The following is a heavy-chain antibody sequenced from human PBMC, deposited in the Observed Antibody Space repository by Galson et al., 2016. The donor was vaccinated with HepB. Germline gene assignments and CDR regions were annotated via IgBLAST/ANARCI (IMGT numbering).Heavy chain of an antibody. CDR2: ISCDGSDK. CDR1: GFTFSSYG. V-gene: IGHV3-30*18. D-gene: IGHD3-22*01. J-gene: IGHJ6*02. Sequence: SLRLSCAASGFTFSSYGMDWVRQAPGKGLEWVAVISCDGSDKYYADSVKGRFTISRDNSKNTLYLQMNSLRPEDTAVYYCAKDRRYYDSSGYFWEGYYYDGMDVWGQGTTVTVSS. CDR3: AKDRRYYDSSGYFWEGYYYDGMDV.